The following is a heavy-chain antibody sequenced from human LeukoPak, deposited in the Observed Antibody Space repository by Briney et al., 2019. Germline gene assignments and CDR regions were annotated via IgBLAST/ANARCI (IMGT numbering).Heavy chain of an antibody. CDR3: AEVGSYESDYFDY. J-gene: IGHJ4*02. D-gene: IGHD5-18*01. V-gene: IGHV3-30*02. Sequence: PGGSLRLSCAASGFTFSSYGMHWVRQAPGKGLEWVAFIRYDGSNKYYADSVNGRFTISRNNSKNTLYLQMTSLRAEDTAVYYCAEVGSYESDYFDYWGQGTLVTVSS. CDR2: IRYDGSNK. CDR1: GFTFSSYG.